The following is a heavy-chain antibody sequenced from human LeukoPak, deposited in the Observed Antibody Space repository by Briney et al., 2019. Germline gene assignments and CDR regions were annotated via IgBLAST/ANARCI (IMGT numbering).Heavy chain of an antibody. CDR2: ISGSGGSA. CDR1: GFTFSSYA. J-gene: IGHJ4*02. D-gene: IGHD2-21*02. CDR3: AKTARRSRYYFDY. Sequence: GGSLRLSCAASGFTFSSYAMSWVRQAPGKGLEWVSAISGSGGSAYHADSVKGRFTISRDNSKNTLYLQMNSLRAEDTAVYYCAKTARRSRYYFDYWGQGTLVTVSS. V-gene: IGHV3-23*01.